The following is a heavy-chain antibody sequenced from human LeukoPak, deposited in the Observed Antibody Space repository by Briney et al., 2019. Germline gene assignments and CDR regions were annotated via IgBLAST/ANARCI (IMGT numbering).Heavy chain of an antibody. V-gene: IGHV4-59*01. CDR3: VRSKSGTYGWFDP. CDR1: GGSISGYY. J-gene: IGHJ5*02. CDR2: IYYTGST. D-gene: IGHD4-17*01. Sequence: PSETLSLTCTVSGGSISGYYWSWIRQPPGKGLEWIGYIYYTGSTNYNPSLKSRVTISVDTSKNQFSLKVSSVTAADTAVYYCVRSKSGTYGWFDPWDQGTLVTVSS.